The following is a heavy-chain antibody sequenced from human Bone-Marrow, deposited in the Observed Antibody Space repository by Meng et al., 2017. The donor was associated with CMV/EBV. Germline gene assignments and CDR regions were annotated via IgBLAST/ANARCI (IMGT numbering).Heavy chain of an antibody. D-gene: IGHD5-18*01. CDR1: GFTFSSYW. Sequence: ESLKISCAASGFTFSSYWMHWVRQAPGKGLVWVSRINSDGSSTSYADSVKGRFTISRDNAKNTLYLQMNSLRAEDTAVYYCARDQWVQLWLLYYYYGMDVWGQGTTVTVSS. CDR2: INSDGSST. V-gene: IGHV3-74*01. CDR3: ARDQWVQLWLLYYYYGMDV. J-gene: IGHJ6*02.